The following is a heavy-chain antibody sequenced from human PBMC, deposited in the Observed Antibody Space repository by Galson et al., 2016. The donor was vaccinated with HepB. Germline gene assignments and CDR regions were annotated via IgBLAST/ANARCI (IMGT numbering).Heavy chain of an antibody. V-gene: IGHV3-7*01. J-gene: IGHJ4*02. D-gene: IGHD5-12*01. Sequence: SLRLSCAASGFTFSSYWMSWVRQAPGKGLEWVANIKQDGSEKYYVDSVKGRFTISRDNAKNSLYLQMNSLRVEDTAVYYCVRGAGGYAPHFDYWGQGTLVTVSS. CDR2: IKQDGSEK. CDR3: VRGAGGYAPHFDY. CDR1: GFTFSSYW.